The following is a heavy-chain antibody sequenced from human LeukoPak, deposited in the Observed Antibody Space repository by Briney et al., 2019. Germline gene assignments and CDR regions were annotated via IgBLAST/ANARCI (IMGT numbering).Heavy chain of an antibody. CDR2: IIPIFGTA. J-gene: IGHJ6*02. Sequence: SVKVSCKASGGTFSSYAISWVRQAPGQGLEWMGGIIPIFGTANYAQKFQGRVTITADESTSTAYMELSSLRSEDTAVYYCARGPSIPPRIQLWLRWGDRYGMDVWGQGTTVTVSS. D-gene: IGHD5-18*01. V-gene: IGHV1-69*13. CDR3: ARGPSIPPRIQLWLRWGDRYGMDV. CDR1: GGTFSSYA.